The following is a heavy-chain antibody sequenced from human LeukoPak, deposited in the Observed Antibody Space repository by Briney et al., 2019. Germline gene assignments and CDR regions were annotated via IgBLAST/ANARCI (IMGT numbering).Heavy chain of an antibody. Sequence: PGRSLRLSCAASGFTLDVYAMHWVRQAPGKGLEWVSGITWNSGTIDYADSVKGRFTISRDSAKNSLYLQMISLRAEDTALYCCAKAPEGIVVVTSGYFDYWGQGTLVTVSS. V-gene: IGHV3-9*01. CDR1: GFTLDVYA. CDR2: ITWNSGTI. J-gene: IGHJ4*02. CDR3: AKAPEGIVVVTSGYFDY. D-gene: IGHD3-22*01.